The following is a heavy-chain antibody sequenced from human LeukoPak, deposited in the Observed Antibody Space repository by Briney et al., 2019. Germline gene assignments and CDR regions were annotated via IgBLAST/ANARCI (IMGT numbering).Heavy chain of an antibody. CDR3: ARARNYYDF. CDR1: GGSISSYY. J-gene: IGHJ4*02. CDR2: IYYSGST. Sequence: SETLSLTCTVSGGSISSYYWSWIRQPPGKGLEWIGYIYYSGSTNYNPSLKSRVTISVDRSKNQFSLKLSSVTAADTAVYYCARARNYYDFWGQGTLVTVSS. D-gene: IGHD3-22*01. V-gene: IGHV4-59*12.